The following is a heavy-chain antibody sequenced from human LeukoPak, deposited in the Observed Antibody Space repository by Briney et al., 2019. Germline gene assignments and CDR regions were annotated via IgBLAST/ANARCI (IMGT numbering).Heavy chain of an antibody. Sequence: GGSLRLSCAASGFAFSDYSMNWVRQAPGKGLEWVANIRGSGSGMGYGSYYADSVKGRFTISRDNAKTSLYLQMNSLRADDTAVYYCARDDNWGFDYWGQGALVTVSS. CDR3: ARDDNWGFDY. D-gene: IGHD7-27*01. V-gene: IGHV3-48*04. CDR2: IRGSGSGM. CDR1: GFAFSDYS. J-gene: IGHJ4*02.